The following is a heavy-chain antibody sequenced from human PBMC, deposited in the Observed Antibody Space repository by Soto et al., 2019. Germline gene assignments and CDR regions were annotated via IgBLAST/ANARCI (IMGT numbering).Heavy chain of an antibody. CDR1: GGTFSSYA. V-gene: IGHV1-69*13. Sequence: SVKVSCKASGGTFSSYAISWVRQAPGQGLEWMGGIIPIFGTANYAQKFQGRVTITADESTSTAYMELSSLRSEDTAVYYCARDPRVAVATIPLYYYGMDVWGQGTTVTVSS. D-gene: IGHD5-12*01. CDR2: IIPIFGTA. J-gene: IGHJ6*02. CDR3: ARDPRVAVATIPLYYYGMDV.